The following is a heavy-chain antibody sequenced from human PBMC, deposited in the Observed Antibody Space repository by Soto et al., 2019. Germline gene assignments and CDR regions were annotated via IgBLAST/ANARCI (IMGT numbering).Heavy chain of an antibody. CDR1: GYTFSTYY. CDR3: VRSAHQRENYYGLDV. D-gene: IGHD1-26*01. CDR2: ISPSGGST. Sequence: QVQLVQSGAEVKKPGASVKISCKASGYTFSTYYMHWVRQAPGQGLEWMAIISPSGGSTTYPQKFQGRVTMTRDTSTGTVYMELSSLRSEDTAVYYCVRSAHQRENYYGLDVWGQGTTVTVSS. V-gene: IGHV1-46*01. J-gene: IGHJ6*02.